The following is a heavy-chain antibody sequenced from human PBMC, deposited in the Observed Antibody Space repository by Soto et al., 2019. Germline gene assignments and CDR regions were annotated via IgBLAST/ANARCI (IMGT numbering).Heavy chain of an antibody. V-gene: IGHV4-31*03. J-gene: IGHJ4*02. D-gene: IGHD3-22*01. CDR2: IYYSGSN. CDR3: ASTYYNASSGPFDY. CDR1: GGSISSCNFY. Sequence: SDTLSLTCTFSGGSISSCNFYWSWIRQHPGKGLEWIGYIYYSGSNYYNPSLKSRVTISVDTSKNQFSLKLSSVTAADTAVYYCASTYYNASSGPFDYWGQGTLVTVSS.